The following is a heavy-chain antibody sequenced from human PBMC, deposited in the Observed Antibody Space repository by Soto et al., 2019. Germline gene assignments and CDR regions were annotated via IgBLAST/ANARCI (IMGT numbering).Heavy chain of an antibody. CDR3: ARLNRLRNDAFDI. V-gene: IGHV4-30-2*01. J-gene: IGHJ3*02. CDR1: GGSISSDYYS. CDR2: IYHGGST. Sequence: QVQLQESGSGLVKPSETLSLTCAVSGGSISSDYYSWSWIRQPPGKDLEWIGYIYHGGSTYYNPSLRSRVTLSVDTSKNHFALRLTSVTAAVTAVYSCARLNRLRNDAFDIWGQGTLVAVSS. D-gene: IGHD3-16*01.